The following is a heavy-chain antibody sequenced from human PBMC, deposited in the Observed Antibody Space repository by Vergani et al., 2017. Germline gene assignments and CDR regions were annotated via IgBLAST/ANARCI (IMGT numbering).Heavy chain of an antibody. D-gene: IGHD2-15*01. CDR2: ISGSGGST. CDR1: GFTFSSYA. CDR3: ASTQSASGRKENPTDNWFDP. Sequence: EVQLLESGGGLVQPGGSLRLSCAASGFTFSSYAMSWVRQAPEKGLEWVSAISGSGGSTYYADSVKGRFTISRDNAKNSLYLQMNSLRAEDTAVYYCASTQSASGRKENPTDNWFDPWGQGTLVTVSS. V-gene: IGHV3-23*01. J-gene: IGHJ5*02.